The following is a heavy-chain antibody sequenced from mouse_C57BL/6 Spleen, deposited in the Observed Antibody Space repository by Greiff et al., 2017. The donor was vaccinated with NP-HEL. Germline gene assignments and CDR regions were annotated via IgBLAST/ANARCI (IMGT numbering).Heavy chain of an antibody. J-gene: IGHJ4*01. Sequence: VQLVESGGGLVKPGGSLKLSCAASGFTFSDYGMHWVRQAPEKGLEWVAYISSGSSTIYYADTVKGRFTITRDNAKNTLFLQMTSLRSEDTAMYYCASDYYGNYAMDYWGQGTSVTVSS. V-gene: IGHV5-17*01. CDR1: GFTFSDYG. CDR2: ISSGSSTI. CDR3: ASDYYGNYAMDY. D-gene: IGHD1-1*01.